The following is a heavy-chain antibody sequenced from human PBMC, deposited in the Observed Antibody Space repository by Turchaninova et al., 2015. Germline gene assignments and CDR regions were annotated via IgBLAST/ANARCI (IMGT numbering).Heavy chain of an antibody. V-gene: IGHV4-38-2*01. Sequence: QVQLQESGPGLVKTSETPSLACAAPGYSIRGGYYWGWIRQPPGKGLEWNWNSHHSGNTYYNPSLKRRVTISVDTSKNQFSLKLNSVTAADTALYYCARHKGFTVFGMLTFDALDMWGHGTMVTVSS. CDR3: ARHKGFTVFGMLTFDALDM. CDR1: GYSIRGGYY. D-gene: IGHD3-3*01. J-gene: IGHJ3*02. CDR2: SHHSGNT.